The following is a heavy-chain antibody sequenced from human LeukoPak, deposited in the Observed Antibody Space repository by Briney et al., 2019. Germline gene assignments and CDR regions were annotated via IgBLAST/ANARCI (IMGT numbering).Heavy chain of an antibody. CDR1: GYTFTSYG. CDR2: ISAYNGNT. V-gene: IGHV1-18*01. J-gene: IGHJ4*02. Sequence: ASVKVSCKASGYTFTSYGISWVRQAPGQGLEWMGWISAYNGNTNYAQKLQGRVTMTTDTSTSTAYMELRSLRSDDTAVYYCARDVTIFGVVIIKGRSFDYWGQGTLVTVSS. CDR3: ARDVTIFGVVIIKGRSFDY. D-gene: IGHD3-3*01.